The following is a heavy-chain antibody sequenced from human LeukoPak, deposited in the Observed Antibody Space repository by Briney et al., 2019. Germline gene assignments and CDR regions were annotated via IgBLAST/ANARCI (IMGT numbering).Heavy chain of an antibody. V-gene: IGHV3-30*03. CDR3: ARDKAWNYFDY. Sequence: GGSLRLSCAPSGFTFSRHGMHWVRQAPGKGLEWVAIISNDGSRKYYAHSVEGRFTISRDNSKDTLYLQMDSLRAEDTAVYYCARDKAWNYFDYWGQGTLVTVSS. CDR2: ISNDGSRK. CDR1: GFTFSRHG. D-gene: IGHD3-3*01. J-gene: IGHJ4*02.